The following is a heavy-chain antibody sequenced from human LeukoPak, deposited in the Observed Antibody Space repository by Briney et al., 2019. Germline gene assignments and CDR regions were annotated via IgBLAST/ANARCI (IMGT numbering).Heavy chain of an antibody. CDR2: INASGGST. V-gene: IGHV1-46*01. Sequence: ASVKVSCKASGYTFTSYYMHWVRQAPGQGLEWMGIINASGGSTSYAQKLQGRVSMTTDTSTSTAYMDLRSLRSDDTAVYYCARDLRYSSGWSASGMDVWGKGTTVTISS. CDR3: ARDLRYSSGWSASGMDV. CDR1: GYTFTSYY. D-gene: IGHD6-19*01. J-gene: IGHJ6*03.